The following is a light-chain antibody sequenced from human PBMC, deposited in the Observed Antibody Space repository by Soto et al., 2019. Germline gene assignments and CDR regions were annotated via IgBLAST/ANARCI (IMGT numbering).Light chain of an antibody. CDR3: CSYAGRYTSVV. CDR2: DVS. Sequence: QSALTQPRSVSGSPGQSVTISCTGTSSDVGGYNYVSWYRQHPGKAPKLMIYDVSKRPSGVPDRFSGSKSGNTASLTISGHQADDEADYYCCSYAGRYTSVVFGGGTQLTVL. V-gene: IGLV2-11*01. CDR1: SSDVGGYNY. J-gene: IGLJ2*01.